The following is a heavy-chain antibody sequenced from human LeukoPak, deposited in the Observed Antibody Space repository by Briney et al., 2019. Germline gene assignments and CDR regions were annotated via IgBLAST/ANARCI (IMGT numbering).Heavy chain of an antibody. D-gene: IGHD2-15*01. CDR1: GFTFRSYG. Sequence: GGSLRLSCVGSGFTFRSYGMHWVRQAPGKGLEWVAVISYDGSNKYYADSVKGRFTISRDNSKNTLYLQMNSLRAEDTAVYYCARGGVVSSSNTRGYFDYWGQGTLVTVSS. CDR3: ARGGVVSSSNTRGYFDY. CDR2: ISYDGSNK. V-gene: IGHV3-30*19. J-gene: IGHJ4*02.